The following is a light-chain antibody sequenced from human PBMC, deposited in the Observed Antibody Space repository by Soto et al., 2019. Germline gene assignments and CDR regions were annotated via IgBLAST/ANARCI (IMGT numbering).Light chain of an antibody. Sequence: TLSSSVGDCVTITCRASQSISTWLAWYQQKPGKAPKLLIYDASSLEGGVPSRFSGSGSGTEFTLTISGLQPDDFATYYCQQYNSCPWTFGQGTKVDIK. CDR1: QSISTW. CDR3: QQYNSCPWT. J-gene: IGKJ1*01. CDR2: DAS. V-gene: IGKV1-5*01.